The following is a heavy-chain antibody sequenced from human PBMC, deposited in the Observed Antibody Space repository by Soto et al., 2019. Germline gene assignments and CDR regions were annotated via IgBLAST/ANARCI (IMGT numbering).Heavy chain of an antibody. Sequence: QLQLQESGPGLVKPSETLSLTCTVSGGSISSSSYSWVWHRQPPGQGLVGNGSIYYSGSTYYNPYLKSRVTISVDTSKNQCSLKLSSVTAADTAVYYCARHRDYYFDYWGQGPLVTVSS. J-gene: IGHJ4*02. CDR3: ARHRDYYFDY. V-gene: IGHV4-39*01. CDR1: GGSISSSSYS. CDR2: IYYSGST.